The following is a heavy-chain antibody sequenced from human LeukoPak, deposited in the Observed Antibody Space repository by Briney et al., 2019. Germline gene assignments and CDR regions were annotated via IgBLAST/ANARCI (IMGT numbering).Heavy chain of an antibody. V-gene: IGHV4-59*08. J-gene: IGHJ4*02. D-gene: IGHD3-10*01. CDR3: ARSSSLWFGELLSTFDY. CDR2: IYYSGST. CDR1: GGSISSYY. Sequence: SETLSLTCTVSGGSISSYYWSWIRQPPGKGLECIGYIYYSGSTNYNPSLKSRVTISVDTSKNQFSLKLSSVTAADTAVYYCARSSSLWFGELLSTFDYWGQGTLVTVSS.